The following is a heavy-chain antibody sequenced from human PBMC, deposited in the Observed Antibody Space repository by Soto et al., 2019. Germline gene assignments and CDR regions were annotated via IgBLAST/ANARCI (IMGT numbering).Heavy chain of an antibody. D-gene: IGHD3-10*01. J-gene: IGHJ3*02. CDR1: GFTFSNYG. CDR2: IWYDGSSE. Sequence: PGGSLRLSCAASGFTFSNYGVHWVRQAPGKGLEWVAVIWYDGSSEYYTESVKGRFTISRDNSKNTLYLQMSSLRAEDTAVYYCARVPGSGTYYDNRIANDAFDIWGQGTMVTVSS. V-gene: IGHV3-33*01. CDR3: ARVPGSGTYYDNRIANDAFDI.